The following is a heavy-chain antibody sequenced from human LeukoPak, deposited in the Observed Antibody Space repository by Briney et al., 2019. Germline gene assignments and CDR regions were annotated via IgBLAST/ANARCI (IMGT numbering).Heavy chain of an antibody. CDR2: INPHSGGT. CDR3: ARGPGGVRIQDYSQMAPDY. V-gene: IGHV1-2*02. CDR1: GYPFTAYF. D-gene: IGHD4-11*01. J-gene: IGHJ4*02. Sequence: GASVKVSCKASGYPFTAYFIHWVRQAPGQGLEWMGWINPHSGGTNYAEKFLGRVTMTRDTSISTAYMELSRLRSDDTAVYYCARGPGGVRIQDYSQMAPDYWGQGTLVTVSS.